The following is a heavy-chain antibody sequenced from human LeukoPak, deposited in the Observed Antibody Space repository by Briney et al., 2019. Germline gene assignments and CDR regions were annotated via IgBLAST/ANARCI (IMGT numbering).Heavy chain of an antibody. CDR1: GFTFSSYW. Sequence: GGSLRLSCAASGFTFSSYWMSWVRRAPGKGLERVANIKQDGSEKYYVDSVKGRFTISRDNAKNSLYLQMNSLRAEDTAVYYCARDLLRWYAFDIWGQGTMVTVSS. CDR2: IKQDGSEK. D-gene: IGHD4-23*01. V-gene: IGHV3-7*01. J-gene: IGHJ3*02. CDR3: ARDLLRWYAFDI.